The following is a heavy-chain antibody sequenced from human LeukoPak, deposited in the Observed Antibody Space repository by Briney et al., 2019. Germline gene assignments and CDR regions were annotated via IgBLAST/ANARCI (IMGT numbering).Heavy chain of an antibody. Sequence: PSQTLSLTCIVSGASFNTGDYYWNWIRQHPGKGLEWIGYIYNSGSTYYNPSLKSRFTISVDTSKNHFSLRLTSVTAADSAVYYCARGAPPDSWGQGTLVTVSS. V-gene: IGHV4-31*03. CDR1: GASFNTGDYY. CDR2: IYNSGST. CDR3: ARGAPPDS. J-gene: IGHJ4*02.